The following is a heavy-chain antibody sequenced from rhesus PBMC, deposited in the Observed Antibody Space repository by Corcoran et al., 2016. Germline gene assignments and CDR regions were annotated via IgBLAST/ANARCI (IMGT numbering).Heavy chain of an antibody. CDR1: GFTFSSYA. CDR2: IGPGGDT. D-gene: IGHD4-23*01. CDR3: ARGGYEYSNYVNY. Sequence: EVQLVESGGGLVQPGGSLRLSCAASGFTFSSYAMQWVHQAPGKGLEWVSAIGPGGDTYYADAVKDRCTISRDNAKNSLYLQMNSLRAEETAVYYCARGGYEYSNYVNYWGQGVLVTVSS. V-gene: IGHV3-72*01. J-gene: IGHJ4*01.